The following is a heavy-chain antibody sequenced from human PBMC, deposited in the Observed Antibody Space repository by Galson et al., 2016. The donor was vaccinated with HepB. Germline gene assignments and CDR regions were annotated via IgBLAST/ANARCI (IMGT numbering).Heavy chain of an antibody. CDR2: ISHSGSV. V-gene: IGHV4-31*03. J-gene: IGHJ4*02. D-gene: IGHD6-13*01. CDR3: ARYGSWTGFDY. Sequence: TLSLTCTVSLDTISITGYFWSWIRQLPGGGLEWIGYISHSGSVYLNPSLKSRSVISVDTSKNQFSLDGGSVTAADTAVYFCARYGSWTGFDYWGQGTQVTVSS. CDR1: LDTISITGYF.